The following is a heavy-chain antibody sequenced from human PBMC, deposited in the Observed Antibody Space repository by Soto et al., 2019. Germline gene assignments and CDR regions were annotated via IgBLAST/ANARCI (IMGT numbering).Heavy chain of an antibody. D-gene: IGHD2-15*01. CDR3: ARYCSGGSCYTTRYYGMDV. CDR2: IDPSESYT. V-gene: IGHV5-10-1*01. J-gene: IGHJ6*02. Sequence: GESLKISCKGSGYSFTSYWISWVRQMPGKGLEWMGRIDPSESYTNYSPSFQGHVTISADKSISTAYLQWSSLKASDTAMYYCARYCSGGSCYTTRYYGMDVWGQGTTVTVSS. CDR1: GYSFTSYW.